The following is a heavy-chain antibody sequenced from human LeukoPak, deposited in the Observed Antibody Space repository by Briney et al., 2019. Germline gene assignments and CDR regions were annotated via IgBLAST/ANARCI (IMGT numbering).Heavy chain of an antibody. D-gene: IGHD3-3*01. J-gene: IGHJ4*02. CDR3: ARVYYDFWSGPPPLDY. CDR2: ISAYNGNT. Sequence: ASAKVSCKASGYTFTSYGISWVRQAPGQGLEWMGWISAYNGNTNYAQKLQGRVTMTTDTSTSTAYMELRSLRSDDTAVYYCARVYYDFWSGPPPLDYWGQGTLVTVSS. CDR1: GYTFTSYG. V-gene: IGHV1-18*01.